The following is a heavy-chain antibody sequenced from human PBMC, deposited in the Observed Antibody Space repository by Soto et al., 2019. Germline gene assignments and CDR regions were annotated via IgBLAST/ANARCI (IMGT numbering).Heavy chain of an antibody. CDR2: MSYDGSNE. J-gene: IGHJ5*02. D-gene: IGHD3-10*01. CDR3: AKDYGSGSYVVDH. CDR1: GFTFSSYA. Sequence: GGSLRLSCAASGFTFSSYAMHWLRQAPGKGLEWVAFMSYDGSNEYFEDSVKGRFTISRDNSKNTLYLQMNSLRPEDTAVYYCAKDYGSGSYVVDHWGQGTLVTVSS. V-gene: IGHV3-30*18.